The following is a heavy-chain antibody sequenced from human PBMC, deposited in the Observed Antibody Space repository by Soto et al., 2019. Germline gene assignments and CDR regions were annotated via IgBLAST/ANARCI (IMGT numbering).Heavy chain of an antibody. CDR2: MSYDGRNQ. CDR3: AKGGWYTSSSRSDC. J-gene: IGHJ4*02. V-gene: IGHV3-30*18. CDR1: GFTLSGVD. Sequence: QVQLVESGGGVVQPGTSLRLSCSASGFTLSGVDMHWVRQAPGKGLEWVAVMSYDGRNQYYADSVKGRFTVSRDSSKRSLYLQMNSLRTEDAAGYYGAKGGWYTSSSRSDCWGQGTLVTVSS. D-gene: IGHD6-6*01.